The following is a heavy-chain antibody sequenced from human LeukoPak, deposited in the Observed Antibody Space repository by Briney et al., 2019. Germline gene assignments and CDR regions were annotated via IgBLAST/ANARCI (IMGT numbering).Heavy chain of an antibody. CDR3: ARRLEVPGGIGWFDP. V-gene: IGHV4-39*07. J-gene: IGHJ5*02. D-gene: IGHD2-2*01. CDR1: GDSISSSTYY. Sequence: SETLSLTCTVSGDSISSSTYYWGWIRQPPGKGLEWIGSIYYSGSTYYNPSLKSRVTISVDTSKNQFSLKLSSVTAADTAVYYCARRLEVPGGIGWFDPWGQGTLVTVSS. CDR2: IYYSGST.